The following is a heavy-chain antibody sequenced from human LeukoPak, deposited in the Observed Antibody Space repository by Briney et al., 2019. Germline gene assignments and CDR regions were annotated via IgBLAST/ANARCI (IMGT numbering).Heavy chain of an antibody. V-gene: IGHV3-48*02. CDR1: GFTFSTYS. J-gene: IGHJ4*02. Sequence: PGGSLRLSCVASGFTFSTYSMNWVRQAPGKGLEWVSFISSSSSIIHYAGSVKGRFTISRDNAENSLYLQMSSLRDEDTAVYYCAKSRVQNDIVFDYWGQGALVTVSS. CDR2: ISSSSSII. CDR3: AKSRVQNDIVFDY. D-gene: IGHD1-1*01.